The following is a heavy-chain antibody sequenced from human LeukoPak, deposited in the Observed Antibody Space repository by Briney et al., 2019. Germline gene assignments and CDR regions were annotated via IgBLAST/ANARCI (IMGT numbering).Heavy chain of an antibody. CDR3: ARGGGYSYGPPGY. V-gene: IGHV1-8*01. D-gene: IGHD5-18*01. CDR1: GYTFTSYD. Sequence: ASVTVSCTASGYTFTSYDINWVRQAPGQGLEWMGWMNPNSGNTGYAQKFQGRVTMTRNTSISTAYMELSSLRSEDTAVYYCARGGGYSYGPPGYWGQGTLVTVSS. CDR2: MNPNSGNT. J-gene: IGHJ4*02.